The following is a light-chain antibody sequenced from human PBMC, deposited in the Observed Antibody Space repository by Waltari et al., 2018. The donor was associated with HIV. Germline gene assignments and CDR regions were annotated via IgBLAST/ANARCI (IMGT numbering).Light chain of an antibody. J-gene: IGLJ2*01. CDR3: NSRDSSGNTHVV. V-gene: IGLV3-19*01. CDR1: SLRSYY. Sequence: SSELTQDPAVSVALGQTVRITCQGDSLRSYYASWYQQKPGQAPVLVIYGKNNRPSGIPDRFSGSSSGHTASLTITGAQAEDEADYYCNSRDSSGNTHVVFGGGTKLTVL. CDR2: GKN.